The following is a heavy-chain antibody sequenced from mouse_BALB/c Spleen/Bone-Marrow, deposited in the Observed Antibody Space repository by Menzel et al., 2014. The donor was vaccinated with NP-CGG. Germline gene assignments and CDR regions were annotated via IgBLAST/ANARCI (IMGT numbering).Heavy chain of an antibody. D-gene: IGHD1-1*01. CDR1: GYSITSGYG. CDR2: IHYRGST. CDR3: TRETTAVADFDY. J-gene: IGHJ2*01. V-gene: IGHV3-1*02. Sequence: DVKLQESGPDLVKPSQSLSLTCTVTGYSITSGYGWHWIRQFPGNKLEWMGYIHYRGSTNYNPSLKSRISITRDTSKNQLSLQLNSVTTEDTATYYCTRETTAVADFDYWGQGATLTVTS.